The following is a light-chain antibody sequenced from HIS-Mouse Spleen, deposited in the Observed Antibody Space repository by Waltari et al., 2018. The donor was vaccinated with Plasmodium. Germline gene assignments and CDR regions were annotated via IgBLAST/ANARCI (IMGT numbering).Light chain of an antibody. CDR2: EDS. V-gene: IGLV3-10*01. J-gene: IGLJ3*02. Sequence: SYELTQPPSVSVSPGQTARIPCSGDALPQKSAYWYQQKSGQSPVLVSYEDSKRPSGIPERFSGSSAGTMATLTISGAQVEDEADYYCYSTDSSGNHRVFGGGTKLTVL. CDR3: YSTDSSGNHRV. CDR1: ALPQKS.